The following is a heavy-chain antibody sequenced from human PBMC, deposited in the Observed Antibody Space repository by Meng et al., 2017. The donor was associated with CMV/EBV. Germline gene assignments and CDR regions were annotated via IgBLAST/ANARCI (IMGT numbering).Heavy chain of an antibody. CDR3: AKGRGDSDYDFEY. V-gene: IGHV3-23*01. J-gene: IGHJ4*02. CDR1: GFTFSNFA. CDR2: ISGSGVST. D-gene: IGHD5-12*01. Sequence: GGSLRLSCAASGFTFSNFAMNWVRQAPGKGLEGVSSISGSGVSTNYADSVKGRFTVSRDNSKNTLYLQTNSLRAEDTAVYYCAKGRGDSDYDFEYWGRGTLVTVSS.